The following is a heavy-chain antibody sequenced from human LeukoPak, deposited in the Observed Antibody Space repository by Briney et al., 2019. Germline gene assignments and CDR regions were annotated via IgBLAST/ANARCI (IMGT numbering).Heavy chain of an antibody. Sequence: PGGSLRLSCATPGFTFSTYGMSWVRQAPGKGLEWVSSISGSGVSTYYGDSVKGRLTISRDNSKNTLYLQMNSLRAEDTAVYYCAKSTSSFDYWGQGILVTVSS. CDR3: AKSTSSFDY. CDR1: GFTFSTYG. D-gene: IGHD6-19*01. CDR2: ISGSGVST. J-gene: IGHJ4*02. V-gene: IGHV3-23*01.